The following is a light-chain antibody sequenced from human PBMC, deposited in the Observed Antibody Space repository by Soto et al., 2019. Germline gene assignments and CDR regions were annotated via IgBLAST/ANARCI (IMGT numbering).Light chain of an antibody. CDR1: SSDVGGYNY. Sequence: QSALTQPRSVSGSPGQSVTISCTGTSSDVGGYNYVSWYQQQPGKAPKLMIYDVSKRPSGVPDRFSGSKSGNTASLTISGLQAEDEADYYCCSYAGTSTLFGGGTKLTVL. V-gene: IGLV2-11*01. CDR2: DVS. CDR3: CSYAGTSTL. J-gene: IGLJ2*01.